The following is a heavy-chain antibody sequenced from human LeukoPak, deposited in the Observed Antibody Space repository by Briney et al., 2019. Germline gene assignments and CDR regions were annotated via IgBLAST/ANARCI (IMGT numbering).Heavy chain of an antibody. CDR2: ISGSGGTT. J-gene: IGHJ4*02. Sequence: GGSLRLSCAASGFTFSSYAMSWVSQARGKGLEWVSTISGSGGTTYHADPVKGRFTISRDNSKNTLYLQMNSLRVEDTAVYYCAKESPQFDYWGQGTLVTVSS. CDR3: AKESPQFDY. CDR1: GFTFSSYA. V-gene: IGHV3-23*01.